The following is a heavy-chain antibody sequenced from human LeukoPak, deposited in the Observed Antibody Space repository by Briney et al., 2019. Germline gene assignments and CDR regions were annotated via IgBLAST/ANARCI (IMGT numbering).Heavy chain of an antibody. J-gene: IGHJ4*02. CDR2: VLPIFGTT. V-gene: IGHV1-69*06. Sequence: GASVKVSCKASGGTFTSFVITWVRQAPGQGLEWMGKVLPIFGTTHYAQKFQGRVTISADNSSSTAYMELSRLTSDDTAVYYCARRFYYDKSGYSEFWGQGSLVTVSS. CDR1: GGTFTSFV. CDR3: ARRFYYDKSGYSEF. D-gene: IGHD3-22*01.